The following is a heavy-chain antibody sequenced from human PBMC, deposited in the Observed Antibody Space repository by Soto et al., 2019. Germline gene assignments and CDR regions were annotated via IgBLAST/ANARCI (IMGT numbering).Heavy chain of an antibody. Sequence: GGSLSLSCAASGFTFSGSAMHWVRQASGKGLEWVGRIRSKANSYATAYAASVKGRFTISRDDSKNTAYLQMNSLKTEDTAVYYCTRLRQHYDSSGYYAFDIWGQGTMVTVSS. V-gene: IGHV3-73*01. CDR2: IRSKANSYAT. CDR3: TRLRQHYDSSGYYAFDI. D-gene: IGHD3-22*01. J-gene: IGHJ3*02. CDR1: GFTFSGSA.